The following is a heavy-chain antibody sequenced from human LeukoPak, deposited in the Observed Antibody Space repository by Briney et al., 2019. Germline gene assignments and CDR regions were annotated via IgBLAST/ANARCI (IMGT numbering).Heavy chain of an antibody. J-gene: IGHJ6*01. V-gene: IGHV1-18*01. D-gene: IGHD5-12*01. Sequence: ASVKVSCKASGYSFKSYGISWVRKAPGQGLEWLGWINTYNGNTEYGQRVQDRVTMTTDTLTNTAYMELRRLRSDDTAVYYCTRDVWIRFNDQYCYGMDVWGQGSTVVVSS. CDR3: TRDVWIRFNDQYCYGMDV. CDR2: INTYNGNT. CDR1: GYSFKSYG.